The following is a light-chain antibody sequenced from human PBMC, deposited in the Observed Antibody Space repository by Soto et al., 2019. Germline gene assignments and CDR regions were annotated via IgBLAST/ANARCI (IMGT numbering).Light chain of an antibody. CDR3: QQYGSSPPT. CDR2: VAS. V-gene: IGKV3-20*01. Sequence: EIVLTQSPGTLSLSPGERATLSCRASQSVSSSYLDWYQQKPGQAPRLLIYVASSRATGIPDRFSGSGSGTDFILTISRLEPEDFAVYYCQQYGSSPPTFCQGTKLEIK. CDR1: QSVSSSY. J-gene: IGKJ2*01.